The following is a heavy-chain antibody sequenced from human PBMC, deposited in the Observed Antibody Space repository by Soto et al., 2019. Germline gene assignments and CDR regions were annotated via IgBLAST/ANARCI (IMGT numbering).Heavy chain of an antibody. V-gene: IGHV3-33*01. D-gene: IGHD1-26*01. Sequence: PGGSLRLSCAASGVTFSGYGMHWVRQAPGKGLEWVAVIRFDGSNIYYADSVKGRFTISRDNSKNTLYLQMNSLRAEDTAVYYCARDGVGDTVFLGYFDYWGQGVLLTVSS. J-gene: IGHJ4*02. CDR3: ARDGVGDTVFLGYFDY. CDR1: GVTFSGYG. CDR2: IRFDGSNI.